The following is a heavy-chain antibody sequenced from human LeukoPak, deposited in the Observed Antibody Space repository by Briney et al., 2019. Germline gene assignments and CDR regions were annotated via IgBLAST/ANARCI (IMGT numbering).Heavy chain of an antibody. CDR3: ARGGYSSSWFDY. CDR2: ISFDGNNK. Sequence: GRSLRLSCAASGFTFSTYAMHWVRQAPGKGLEWVAAISFDGNNKYYAGSVKGRFTISRDNSKNTLYLEMVSLRPEDTAVYYCARGGYSSSWFDYWGQGTLVTVSS. V-gene: IGHV3-30-3*01. D-gene: IGHD6-13*01. J-gene: IGHJ4*02. CDR1: GFTFSTYA.